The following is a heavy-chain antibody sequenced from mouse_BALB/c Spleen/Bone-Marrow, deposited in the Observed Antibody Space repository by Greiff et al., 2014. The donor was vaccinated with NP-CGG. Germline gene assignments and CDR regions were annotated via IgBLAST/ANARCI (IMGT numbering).Heavy chain of an antibody. V-gene: IGHV1-18*01. J-gene: IGHJ3*01. D-gene: IGHD2-2*01. Sequence: VQLQQSGPEVVKPGATVKISCKTSGYTFTEYTMHWVKQSHGKSLEWIGGINPNNGGTTYNQKFKGKATLTVDKSSSTAYMELRSLTSEDSAVYYCARSYGYERSWFAYWGQGTLVTVSA. CDR3: ARSYGYERSWFAY. CDR1: GYTFTEYT. CDR2: INPNNGGT.